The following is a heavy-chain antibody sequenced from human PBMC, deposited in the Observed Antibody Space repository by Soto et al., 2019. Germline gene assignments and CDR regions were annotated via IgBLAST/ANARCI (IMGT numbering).Heavy chain of an antibody. CDR1: GYTFTGYY. CDR2: INPNSGGT. D-gene: IGHD3-22*01. CDR3: ARDYYDSSGSNWFDP. J-gene: IGHJ5*02. Sequence: ASVKVSCKASGYTFTGYYMHWVRQAPGQGLEWMGWINPNSGGTNYAQKFQGRVTMTRDTSISTAYMELSRLRSDDTAVYYCARDYYDSSGSNWFDPWGQGTLVTASS. V-gene: IGHV1-2*02.